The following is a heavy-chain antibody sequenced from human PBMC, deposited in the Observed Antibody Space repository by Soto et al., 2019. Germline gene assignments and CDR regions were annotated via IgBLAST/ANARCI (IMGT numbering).Heavy chain of an antibody. Sequence: GKGLEWMGWISAYNGNTNYAQKLQGRVTMTTDTSTSTAYMELRSLRSDDTAVYYCARGHWFGELSSSDYWGQGTLVTVPS. CDR2: ISAYNGNT. D-gene: IGHD3-10*01. V-gene: IGHV1-18*01. J-gene: IGHJ4*02. CDR3: ARGHWFGELSSSDY.